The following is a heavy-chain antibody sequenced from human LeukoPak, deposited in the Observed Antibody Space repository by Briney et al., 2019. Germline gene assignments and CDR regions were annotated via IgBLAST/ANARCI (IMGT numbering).Heavy chain of an antibody. CDR3: ARLFEVVDAFDI. CDR1: GGTISSYY. Sequence: SETLSLTCIVSGGTISSYYWSWIRQPPGKGLEWIGYIYYSGSTNYNPSLNSRVTISVDASKNQFSLKLSSVTAADTAVYYCARLFEVVDAFDIWGQGTMVTVSS. CDR2: IYYSGST. D-gene: IGHD2-21*01. J-gene: IGHJ3*02. V-gene: IGHV4-59*01.